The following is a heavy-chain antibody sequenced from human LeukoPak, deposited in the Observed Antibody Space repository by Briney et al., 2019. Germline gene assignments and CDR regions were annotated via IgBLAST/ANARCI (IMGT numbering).Heavy chain of an antibody. D-gene: IGHD2-2*02. CDR1: GFTFSSYA. CDR3: AKDYGYCSSTSCYIGKVDY. Sequence: GGSLRLSCAASGFTFSSYAMHWVRQAPGRGLEWVTFIQYDGSNKYYADSVKGRFTISRDNSKNTLFLQMNSLTADDTAVYYCAKDYGYCSSTSCYIGKVDYWGQGTLVTVSS. J-gene: IGHJ4*02. CDR2: IQYDGSNK. V-gene: IGHV3-30*02.